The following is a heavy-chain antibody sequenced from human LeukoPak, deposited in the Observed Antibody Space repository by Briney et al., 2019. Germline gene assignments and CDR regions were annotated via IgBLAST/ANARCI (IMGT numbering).Heavy chain of an antibody. CDR1: GYTFTGYY. CDR3: AREDLLRFLVDY. CDR2: IKPNSGGT. D-gene: IGHD3-3*01. J-gene: IGHJ4*02. Sequence: ASVMVSCKASGYTFTGYYMHWVRQAHGQGLEWMGRIKPNSGGTNYAQKFQGRVTMTRDTSISTAYMELSRLRSDDTAVYYCAREDLLRFLVDYWGQGTLVTVSS. V-gene: IGHV1-2*02.